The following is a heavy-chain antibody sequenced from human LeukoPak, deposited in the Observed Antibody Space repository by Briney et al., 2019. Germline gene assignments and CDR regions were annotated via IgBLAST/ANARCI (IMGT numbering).Heavy chain of an antibody. CDR1: GGSISSNF. CDR3: ARCRDEFGDYGFDF. J-gene: IGHJ4*02. V-gene: IGHV4-59*01. CDR2: IYSSGST. D-gene: IGHD4-17*01. Sequence: SETLSLTCSVSGGSISSNFWGWIRQPPGKGLEWMGYIYSSGSTKYNPSLKSRVTISVDTSKNQFSLKQSSVTAADTAVYYCARCRDEFGDYGFDFWGQGNLVTVSS.